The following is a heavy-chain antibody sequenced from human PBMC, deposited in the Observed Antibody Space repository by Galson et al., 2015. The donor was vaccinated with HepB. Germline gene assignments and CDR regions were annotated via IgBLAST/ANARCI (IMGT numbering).Heavy chain of an antibody. CDR1: GGSISGGSYY. D-gene: IGHD7-27*01. CDR2: IYADGST. Sequence: TLSLTCTVSGGSISGGSYYWSWIRQPAGKGLEWIGRIYADGSTNYNPSLKSRVTMSVDTSKNQFSLQLNSVTPEDTAVYYCARDGGNWVSDAFDFWGQGTMVTVSS. J-gene: IGHJ3*01. V-gene: IGHV4-61*02. CDR3: ARDGGNWVSDAFDF.